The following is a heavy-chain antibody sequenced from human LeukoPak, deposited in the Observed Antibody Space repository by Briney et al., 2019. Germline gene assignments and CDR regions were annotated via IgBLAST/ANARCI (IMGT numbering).Heavy chain of an antibody. D-gene: IGHD1-26*01. V-gene: IGHV3-30-3*01. Sequence: GGPLSLSCAASGFTLSIYWMSWVRQAPGKGLEWVAVISYDGSNKYYADSVKGRFTISRDNSKNTLYLQMNSLRAEDTAVYYCARDSGGAFDYWGQGTLVTVSS. CDR2: ISYDGSNK. CDR3: ARDSGGAFDY. J-gene: IGHJ4*02. CDR1: GFTLSIYW.